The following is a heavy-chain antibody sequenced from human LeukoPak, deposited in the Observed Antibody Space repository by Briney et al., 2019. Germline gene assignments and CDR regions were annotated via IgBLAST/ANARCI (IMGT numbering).Heavy chain of an antibody. D-gene: IGHD3-16*01. CDR1: GYSLTSGYY. CDR3: ARDRGDYVWGSYFAY. J-gene: IGHJ4*02. Sequence: PESLSLTCTVSGYSLTSGYYWGWIRQPPRKRLEWGGRISYSGSTYYNPSLKSRVTISVDTSKNQFSLKLSSVTAADTAVYYCARDRGDYVWGSYFAYWGQGTLVTVSS. CDR2: ISYSGST. V-gene: IGHV4-38-2*02.